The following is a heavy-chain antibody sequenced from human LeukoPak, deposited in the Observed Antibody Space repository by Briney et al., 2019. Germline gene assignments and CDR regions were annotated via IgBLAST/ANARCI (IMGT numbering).Heavy chain of an antibody. CDR3: ARVTGSYGAFDI. CDR1: GGSISSSSYY. Sequence: SETLSLTCTVSGGSISSSSYYWSWIRQPPGKGLEWIGYIYYSGSTNYNPSLKSRVTISVDTSKNQFSLKLSSVTAADTAVYYCARVTGSYGAFDIWGQGTMVTVSS. D-gene: IGHD3-10*01. V-gene: IGHV4-61*01. J-gene: IGHJ3*02. CDR2: IYYSGST.